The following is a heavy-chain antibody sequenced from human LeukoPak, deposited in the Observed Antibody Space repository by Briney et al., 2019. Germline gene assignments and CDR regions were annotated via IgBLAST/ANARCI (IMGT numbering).Heavy chain of an antibody. CDR1: GFTFSSYS. CDR2: ISSSRSYI. CDR3: ARDRDWSVLYDASDI. D-gene: IGHD3/OR15-3a*01. J-gene: IGHJ3*02. V-gene: IGHV3-21*01. Sequence: GGSLRLSCAASGFTFSSYSMNWVRQAPGKGLEWVSFISSSRSYIYYADSVEGRFTIFRDNAKNSLYLQMNSLRAEDTAVYYCARDRDWSVLYDASDIWGQGTMVTVSS.